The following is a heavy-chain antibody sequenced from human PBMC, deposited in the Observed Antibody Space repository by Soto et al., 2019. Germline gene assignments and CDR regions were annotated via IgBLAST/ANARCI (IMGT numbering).Heavy chain of an antibody. CDR1: GFTFSSYA. Sequence: GGSLRLSCAASGFTFSSYAMSWVRQAPGKGLEWVSAISGSGGSTYYADSVKGRFTISRDNSKNTLYLQMNSLRAEDTAVYYCAKRDLNMLTGYYLKPYYYYGMDVWGQGTTVTVSS. D-gene: IGHD3-9*01. V-gene: IGHV3-23*01. CDR3: AKRDLNMLTGYYLKPYYYYGMDV. CDR2: ISGSGGST. J-gene: IGHJ6*02.